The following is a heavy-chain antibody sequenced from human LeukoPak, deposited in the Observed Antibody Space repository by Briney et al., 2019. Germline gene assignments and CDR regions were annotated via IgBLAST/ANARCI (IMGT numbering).Heavy chain of an antibody. J-gene: IGHJ3*02. CDR3: AGEDNSSGYRPFDI. CDR1: GYTFTGYY. D-gene: IGHD3-22*01. Sequence: GASVKVSRKASGYTFTGYYIHWVRQAPGQGLEWMGRINPNNGGTNYAQKFQGRVTMTRDMSMSTAYMELGRLRSDDTAVYYCAGEDNSSGYRPFDIWGQGTMVTVPS. V-gene: IGHV1-2*06. CDR2: INPNNGGT.